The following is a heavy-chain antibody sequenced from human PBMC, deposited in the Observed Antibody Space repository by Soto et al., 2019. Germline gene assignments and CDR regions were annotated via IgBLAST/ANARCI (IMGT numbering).Heavy chain of an antibody. CDR2: IYWDDDK. V-gene: IGHV2-5*02. CDR3: SRVFYGDYYYYYYMDV. D-gene: IGHD4-17*01. J-gene: IGHJ6*03. CDR1: GFSLSTSGVG. Sequence: SGPTLVNPTQTLTLTCTFSGFSLSTSGVGVGWIRQPPGKALEWLALIYWDDDKRYRPSLESRLTITKDTSKNQVVLTMTNMVPVDTATYYCSRVFYGDYYYYYYMDVWGKGTTVTVSS.